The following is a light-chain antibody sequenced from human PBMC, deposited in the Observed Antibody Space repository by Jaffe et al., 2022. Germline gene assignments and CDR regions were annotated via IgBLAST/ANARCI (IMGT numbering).Light chain of an antibody. CDR3: QSSDSSLSGSVV. CDR1: SSNIGAGYD. J-gene: IGLJ2*01. Sequence: QSVLTQPPSVSGAPGQRVTISCTGSSSNIGAGYDVHWYQQLPGTAPKLLIYGNSNRPSGVPDRFSGSKSGTSASLAITGLQAEDEADFYCQSSDSSLSGSVVFGGGTKLTVL. CDR2: GNS. V-gene: IGLV1-40*01.